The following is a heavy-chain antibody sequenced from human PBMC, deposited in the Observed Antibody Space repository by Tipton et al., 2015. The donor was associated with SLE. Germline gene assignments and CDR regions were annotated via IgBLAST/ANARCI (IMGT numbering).Heavy chain of an antibody. Sequence: SLRLSCAAFGFSFSSSAMNWVRQAPGKGLEWVSLIYGGGASKYADSVKGRFTMSRDNSKNTLYLQMNRLRPEDTAVYYCVKDPYISDWGHGTMVTVSS. CDR1: GFSFSSSA. D-gene: IGHD3-22*01. J-gene: IGHJ3*01. V-gene: IGHV3-23*03. CDR3: VKDPYISD. CDR2: IYGGGAS.